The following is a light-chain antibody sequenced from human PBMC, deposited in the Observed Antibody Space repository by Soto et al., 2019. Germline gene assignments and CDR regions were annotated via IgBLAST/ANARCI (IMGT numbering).Light chain of an antibody. CDR1: SSNIGSNI. Sequence: QAVLTQPPSASGTPGQRVTISCPGSSSNIGSNIVNWYRQVPGTAPKLLIYNNVHRPSGVPDRFSGSKSGASGSLAISGLQFEDEADYYCAAWDGSLNGLVFGGGTKLTVL. V-gene: IGLV1-44*01. CDR3: AAWDGSLNGLV. CDR2: NNV. J-gene: IGLJ3*02.